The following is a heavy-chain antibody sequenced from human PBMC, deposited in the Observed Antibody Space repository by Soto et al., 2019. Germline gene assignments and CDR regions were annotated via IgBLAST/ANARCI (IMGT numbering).Heavy chain of an antibody. Sequence: QKLQGRVTMTTDTSTSTAYMELRSLRSDDTAVYYCARVQGWEPIGFDPWGQGTLVTVSS. CDR3: ARVQGWEPIGFDP. V-gene: IGHV1-18*01. D-gene: IGHD1-26*01. J-gene: IGHJ5*02.